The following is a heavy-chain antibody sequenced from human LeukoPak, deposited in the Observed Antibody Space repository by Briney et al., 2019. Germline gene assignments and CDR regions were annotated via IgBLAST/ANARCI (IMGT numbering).Heavy chain of an antibody. Sequence: SETLSLTCTVSGGSVSSGSYYWSWIRQPPGKGLEWIGYIYYSGSTNYNPSLKSRVTISVDTSKNQFSLKLSSVTAADTAVYYCARSEDTFGGVIVINYWGQGAPVTVSS. J-gene: IGHJ4*02. CDR1: GGSVSSGSYY. V-gene: IGHV4-61*01. CDR3: ARSEDTFGGVIVINY. CDR2: IYYSGST. D-gene: IGHD3-16*02.